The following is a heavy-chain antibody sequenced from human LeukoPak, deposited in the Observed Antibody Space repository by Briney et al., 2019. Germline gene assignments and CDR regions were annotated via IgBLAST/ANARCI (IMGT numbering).Heavy chain of an antibody. CDR1: GDSISSYY. D-gene: IGHD3-10*01. V-gene: IGHV4-59*01. J-gene: IGHJ5*02. CDR3: ARSQDVLLWFGESVNWFDP. Sequence: SETLSLTCTVSGDSISSYYWSWIRQPPGKRLEWIGYIYYSGSTNYDPSLKSRVTISVDTSKNQFSLKLSSVTAADTAVYYCARSQDVLLWFGESVNWFDPWGQGTLVTVSS. CDR2: IYYSGST.